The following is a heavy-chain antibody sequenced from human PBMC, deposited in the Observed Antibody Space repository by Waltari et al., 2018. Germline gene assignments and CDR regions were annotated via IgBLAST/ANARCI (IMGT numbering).Heavy chain of an antibody. CDR2: ISGSGGST. CDR1: GFNFSSYS. Sequence: EVQLVESGGGLVQPGGSLRLSCAASGFNFSSYSMSWVGQAPGKGLEWVSAISGSGGSTYYADSVKGRFTISRDNSKNTLYLQMNSLRAEDTAVYYCAKRAGGFGDFDYWGQGTLVTVSS. CDR3: AKRAGGFGDFDY. J-gene: IGHJ4*02. D-gene: IGHD3-10*01. V-gene: IGHV3-23*04.